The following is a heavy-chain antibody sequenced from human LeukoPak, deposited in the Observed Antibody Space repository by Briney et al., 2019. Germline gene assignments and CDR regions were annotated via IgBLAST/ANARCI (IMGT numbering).Heavy chain of an antibody. J-gene: IGHJ4*02. CDR2: INHSGST. Sequence: PSETLSLTCAVYGGSFSGYYWSWIRQPPGKGLEWIGEINHSGSTNYNPSLKSRVTISVDTSKNQFSLKLSSVTAADTAVYYCARGRVGSHDYWGQGTLVTVSS. D-gene: IGHD1-26*01. V-gene: IGHV4-34*01. CDR3: ARGRVGSHDY. CDR1: GGSFSGYY.